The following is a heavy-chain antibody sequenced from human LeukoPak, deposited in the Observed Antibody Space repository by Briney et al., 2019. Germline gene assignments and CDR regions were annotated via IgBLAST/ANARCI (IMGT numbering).Heavy chain of an antibody. J-gene: IGHJ4*02. CDR2: IYHSGST. D-gene: IGHD6-13*01. CDR3: AREVSGIAAAVYYFDY. Sequence: SETLSLTCAVSGCAIRSGGYSWSWIRQPPGKGLDWIGYIYHSGSTYYNPSLKSRVTISVDRSKNQFSLKLSSVTAADTAVYYCAREVSGIAAAVYYFDYWGQGTLVTVSS. CDR1: GCAIRSGGYS. V-gene: IGHV4-30-2*01.